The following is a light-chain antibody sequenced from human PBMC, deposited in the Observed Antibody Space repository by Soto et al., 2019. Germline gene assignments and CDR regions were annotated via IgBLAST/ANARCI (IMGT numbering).Light chain of an antibody. J-gene: IGKJ1*01. Sequence: ETVMTQSPATLSVSPGERATLSCRASQSVSTNLAWYQQKPGQAPRLLIYGASTRATGIPARFSGSGSGTEFTLSLSGLQAEAFSVYYGHPNNQRPTWTFGQGTKVEIK. CDR3: HPNNQRPTWT. V-gene: IGKV3D-15*01. CDR1: QSVSTN. CDR2: GAS.